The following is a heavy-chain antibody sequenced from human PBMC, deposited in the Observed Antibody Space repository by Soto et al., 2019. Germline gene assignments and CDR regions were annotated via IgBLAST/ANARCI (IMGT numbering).Heavy chain of an antibody. CDR3: ARRSDGGDSHAAFDI. Sequence: PGESLKISCKGSGYSFTSYWISWVRQMPGKGLEWMGRIDPSDSYTNYSPSFQGHVTISADKSISTAYLQWSSLKASDTAIYYCARRSDGGDSHAAFDIWGQGTMVTVSS. D-gene: IGHD2-21*02. V-gene: IGHV5-10-1*01. CDR2: IDPSDSYT. J-gene: IGHJ3*02. CDR1: GYSFTSYW.